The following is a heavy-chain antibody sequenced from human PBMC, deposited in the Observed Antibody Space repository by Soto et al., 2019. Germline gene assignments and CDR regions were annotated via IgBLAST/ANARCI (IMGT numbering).Heavy chain of an antibody. V-gene: IGHV3-13*01. D-gene: IGHD2-15*01. CDR1: GFTFSNYD. CDR3: ARGRLISLYYFDY. CDR2: IGTAGDT. Sequence: EVQLVESGGGLVQPGGSLRLSCAASGFTFSNYDMHWVRQVTGKGLEWVSTIGTAGDTYYPGSVKGRFTISRENAKNSFYLQMNSLRAEDTAVYYCARGRLISLYYFDYWGQGTLVTVSS. J-gene: IGHJ4*02.